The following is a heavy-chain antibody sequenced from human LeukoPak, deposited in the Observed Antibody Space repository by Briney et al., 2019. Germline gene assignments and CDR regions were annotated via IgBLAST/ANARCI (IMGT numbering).Heavy chain of an antibody. J-gene: IGHJ6*03. CDR3: ARDGIAVAGTRNYYYYMDV. CDR2: IYHSGST. V-gene: IGHV4-4*02. D-gene: IGHD6-19*01. CDR1: GGSISSSNW. Sequence: SETLSLTCAVSGGSISSSNWWTWVRQPPGKGLQWIGEIYHSGSTNYNPSLKSRVTMSVDTSKNQFSLKLSSVTAADTAVYYCARDGIAVAGTRNYYYYMDVWGKGTTVTISS.